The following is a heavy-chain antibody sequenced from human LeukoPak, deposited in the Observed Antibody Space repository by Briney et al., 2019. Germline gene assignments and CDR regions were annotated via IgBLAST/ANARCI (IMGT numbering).Heavy chain of an antibody. Sequence: GESLKISCQGSGYSFTSYWIGWVRQMPGKGLEWMGIIYPGDSDTRYSPSFQGQVTISADKSISTAYLQWSSLKASDTAMYYCARHRLSMVRGVIPAHYYYYGMDVWGQGTTVTVSS. CDR2: IYPGDSDT. J-gene: IGHJ6*02. D-gene: IGHD3-10*01. V-gene: IGHV5-51*01. CDR1: GYSFTSYW. CDR3: ARHRLSMVRGVIPAHYYYYGMDV.